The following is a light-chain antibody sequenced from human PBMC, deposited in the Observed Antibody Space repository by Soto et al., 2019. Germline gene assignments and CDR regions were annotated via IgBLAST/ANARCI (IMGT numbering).Light chain of an antibody. CDR3: QSSDSSLSGSVV. CDR2: DDN. V-gene: IGLV1-40*01. J-gene: IGLJ2*01. Sequence: QSVLTQPPSVSGAPGQRVTISCAGSSYNIGAGYDVNWYQQLPGRAPKLLIDDDNNRPSGVPDRFSGSKSATSASLAITGLQAEDEANYYCQSSDSSLSGSVVFGGGTKLTVL. CDR1: SYNIGAGYD.